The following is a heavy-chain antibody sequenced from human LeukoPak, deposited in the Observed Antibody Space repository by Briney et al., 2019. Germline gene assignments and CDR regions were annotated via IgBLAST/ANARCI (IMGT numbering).Heavy chain of an antibody. CDR1: GFTVSSNY. Sequence: GGSLRLTCAASGFTVSSNYMSWVRQAPGKGLEWVSVIYSGGSTYYADSVKGRFTISRDNSKNTLYLQMNSLRAEDTAFYFRAEAAIRDFDWFPGSFDYWGQGTLVTVSS. CDR2: IYSGGST. V-gene: IGHV3-53*01. CDR3: AEAAIRDFDWFPGSFDY. J-gene: IGHJ4*02. D-gene: IGHD3-9*01.